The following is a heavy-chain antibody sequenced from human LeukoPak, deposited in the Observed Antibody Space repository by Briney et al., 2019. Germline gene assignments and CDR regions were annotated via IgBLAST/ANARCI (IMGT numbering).Heavy chain of an antibody. CDR2: INSDDSRT. J-gene: IGHJ1*01. V-gene: IGHV3-74*01. CDR1: GFTFSAFW. CDR3: ARDPPSFQH. Sequence: GGSLRLSCAASGFTFSAFWMHWVRQAPGKGLVWVSRINSDDSRTTYADSVKGRFTISRDNAKNSLYLQMNSLRAEDTAVYYCARDPPSFQHWGQGTLVTVSS.